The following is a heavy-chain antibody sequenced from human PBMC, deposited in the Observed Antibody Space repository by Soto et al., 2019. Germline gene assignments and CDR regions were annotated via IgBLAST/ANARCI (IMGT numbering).Heavy chain of an antibody. J-gene: IGHJ4*02. CDR3: AKDAIAVAGTPYFDY. CDR2: VSGTGDNT. Sequence: LRLSCAASGFTFSSYVMNWVRQAPGKGLEWVSTVSGTGDNTYYADSVRGRFTISRDNSKNTLYLQMNSLRAEDTAVYYCAKDAIAVAGTPYFDYWGQGTLVTVSS. D-gene: IGHD6-19*01. V-gene: IGHV3-23*01. CDR1: GFTFSSYV.